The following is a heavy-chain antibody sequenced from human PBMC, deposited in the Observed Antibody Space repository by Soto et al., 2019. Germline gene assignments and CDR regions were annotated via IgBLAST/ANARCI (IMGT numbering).Heavy chain of an antibody. Sequence: QVQLVQSGDEVNKPGASVKVSCKASGYIFVNYGIAWVRQAPGQGLEWMGWISPYSGNTHYAGRVQGRLTMTTDTSTSTAYMDLGSLTSDDTAVYYCAMVDNYVTPTPQDVWGQGTTVTVSS. J-gene: IGHJ6*02. CDR1: GYIFVNYG. D-gene: IGHD3-16*01. CDR2: ISPYSGNT. V-gene: IGHV1-18*01. CDR3: AMVDNYVTPTPQDV.